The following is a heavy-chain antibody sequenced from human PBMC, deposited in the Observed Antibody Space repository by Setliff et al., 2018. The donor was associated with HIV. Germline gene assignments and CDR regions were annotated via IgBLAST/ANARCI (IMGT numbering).Heavy chain of an antibody. Sequence: TLSLTCSVSGVSITTDGYYWSWIRHYPGKGLEWIGYMYHSGSTYYNASLASRLIMSLDPSKNQFSLKLNSMTAADTAMYYCAGGRYFRDIRDSRFDFWGQGTLVTVSS. CDR1: GVSITTDGYY. J-gene: IGHJ4*02. CDR2: MYHSGST. CDR3: AGGRYFRDIRDSRFDF. V-gene: IGHV4-31*03. D-gene: IGHD3-9*01.